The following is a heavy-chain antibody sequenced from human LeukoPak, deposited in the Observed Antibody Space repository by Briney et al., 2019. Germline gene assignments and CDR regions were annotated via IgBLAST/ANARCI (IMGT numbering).Heavy chain of an antibody. CDR2: IYYSGST. J-gene: IGHJ4*02. CDR1: GGSISSYY. CDR3: ARDAADVDTAARFDY. Sequence: SETLSLTCTVSGGSISSYYWSWIRQPPGKGLEWIGYIYYSGSTNYNPSLKSRVTISVDTSKNQFSLKLSSVTAADTAVYYCARDAADVDTAARFDYWGQGTLVTVSS. V-gene: IGHV4-59*12. D-gene: IGHD5-18*01.